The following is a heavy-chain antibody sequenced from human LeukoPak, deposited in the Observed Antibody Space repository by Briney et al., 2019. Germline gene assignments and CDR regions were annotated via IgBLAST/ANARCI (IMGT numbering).Heavy chain of an antibody. J-gene: IGHJ4*02. CDR2: IYWDDDK. V-gene: IGHV2-5*02. Sequence: SGPTLVKPTQTLTLTCTFSGFSLSTSGVGVGWIRQPPGKALEWLALIYWDDDKRYSPSLKSRLTITKDTSKNQVVLTMTNMDPVDAATYYCAHRQNSGYDERFDYWGQGILVTVSS. CDR1: GFSLSTSGVG. D-gene: IGHD5-12*01. CDR3: AHRQNSGYDERFDY.